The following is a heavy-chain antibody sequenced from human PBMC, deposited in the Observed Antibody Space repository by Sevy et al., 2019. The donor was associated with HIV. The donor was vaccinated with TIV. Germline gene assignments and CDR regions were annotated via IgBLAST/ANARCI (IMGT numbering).Heavy chain of an antibody. CDR2: INHSGST. D-gene: IGHD3-22*01. CDR1: VGSFSGYY. CDR3: AGGVEVVIPSPVIAVGPWRKYWYFDF. Sequence: SETLSLTCAVYVGSFSGYYWTWIRQSPGKGLEWIGEINHSGSTNYNPSLKSRVTISVDTSKNQFSLKLTSVTAADTAVYYCAGGVEVVIPSPVIAVGPWRKYWYFDFWGRGTLVTVSS. J-gene: IGHJ2*01. V-gene: IGHV4-34*01.